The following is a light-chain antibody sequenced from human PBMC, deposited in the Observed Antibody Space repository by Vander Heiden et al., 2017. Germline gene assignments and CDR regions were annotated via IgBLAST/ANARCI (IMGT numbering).Light chain of an antibody. CDR2: GND. CDR3: QSYDNRLRVV. CDR1: SSNIGAGND. J-gene: IGLJ3*02. V-gene: IGLV1-40*01. Sequence: QSVLTPPPSVSGAPGQTVPFPCTGTSSNIGAGNDVHWYRQLPGTAPKVLIFGNDNRSLRVPDRFSASKSGTSASLTITGLQADDEADYDCQSYDNRLRVVFGGGTKLTVL.